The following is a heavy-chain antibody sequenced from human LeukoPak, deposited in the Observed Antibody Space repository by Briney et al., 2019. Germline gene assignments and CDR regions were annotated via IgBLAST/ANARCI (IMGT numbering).Heavy chain of an antibody. Sequence: GGTLRLSCAASGFTFSSYGMSWVRQAPGKGLEWVAFIRYDGTNKYYGDSVKGRFTISRDNSKNTLYLQMNTLRAEDTALYYCAKDPRYNWNGYYFDYWGQGTLVTVSS. CDR3: AKDPRYNWNGYYFDY. CDR1: GFTFSSYG. CDR2: IRYDGTNK. V-gene: IGHV3-30*02. J-gene: IGHJ4*02. D-gene: IGHD1-1*01.